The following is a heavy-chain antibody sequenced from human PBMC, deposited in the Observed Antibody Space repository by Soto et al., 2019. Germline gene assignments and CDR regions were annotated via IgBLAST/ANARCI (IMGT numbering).Heavy chain of an antibody. CDR1: GFSLSTPGVG. V-gene: IGHV2-5*01. J-gene: IGHJ4*02. Sequence: SGPTLVNPTQTLTLTCTFSGFSLSTPGVGVNWIRQPPGKALEWLALSYWHDDKRYSPSLKSRLTITKDTSKNQVVLTMANMDPVDTATYYCAHRGGATVGLYYFGYWGQGALVTVSS. CDR3: AHRGGATVGLYYFGY. CDR2: SYWHDDK. D-gene: IGHD3-16*01.